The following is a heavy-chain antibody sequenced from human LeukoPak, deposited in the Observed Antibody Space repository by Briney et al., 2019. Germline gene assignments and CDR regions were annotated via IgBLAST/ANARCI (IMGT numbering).Heavy chain of an antibody. CDR2: FDPEDGET. CDR1: GYTLTELS. V-gene: IGHV1-24*01. Sequence: ASVKVSCKVSGYTLTELSMHWVRQAPGKGLEWMGGFDPEDGETIYAQKFQGRVTMTEDTSTDTAYMELSSLRSEDTAVYYCAGSATMVRGVIFDYWGQGTLVTVSS. D-gene: IGHD3-10*01. CDR3: AGSATMVRGVIFDY. J-gene: IGHJ4*02.